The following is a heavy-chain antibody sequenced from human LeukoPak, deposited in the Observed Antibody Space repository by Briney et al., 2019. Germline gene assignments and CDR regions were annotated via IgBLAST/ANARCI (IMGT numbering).Heavy chain of an antibody. V-gene: IGHV4-39*07. CDR3: ARVTGYMIEDYFDY. CDR2: IYYSGST. J-gene: IGHJ4*02. CDR1: GGSISSSNYY. Sequence: SETLSLTCTVSGGSISSSNYYWGWIRQPPGEGLEWIGSIYYSGSTYYNPSLKSRVTISVDTSKNQFSLKLSSVTAADTAVYYCARVTGYMIEDYFDYWGQGTLVTVSS. D-gene: IGHD3-22*01.